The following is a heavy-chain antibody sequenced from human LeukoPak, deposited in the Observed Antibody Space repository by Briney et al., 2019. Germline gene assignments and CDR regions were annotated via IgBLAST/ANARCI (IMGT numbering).Heavy chain of an antibody. CDR2: IYYSGST. J-gene: IGHJ5*02. Sequence: SETLSLTCTVSGGSISSYYWSWIRQPPGKGLEWIGYIYYSGSTNYNPSLKSRVTISVDTSKNQFSLKLSSVTVADTAVYYCAREKSGSYSVNWFDPWGQGTLVTVSS. D-gene: IGHD1-26*01. V-gene: IGHV4-59*01. CDR1: GGSISSYY. CDR3: AREKSGSYSVNWFDP.